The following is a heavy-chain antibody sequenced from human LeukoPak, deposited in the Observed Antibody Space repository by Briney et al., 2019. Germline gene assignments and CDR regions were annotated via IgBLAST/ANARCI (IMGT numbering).Heavy chain of an antibody. V-gene: IGHV4-59*01. J-gene: IGHJ3*02. CDR2: IYYTGST. CDR1: GGSISSYY. Sequence: PSETLSLTCTVSGGSISSYYWSWIRQPPGKGLEWIGYIYYTGSTNYNPSLKSRVTISVGTSKNQFSLKLSSVTAADTAVYYCARDSGVRGVITDAFDIWGQGTMVTVSS. CDR3: ARDSGVRGVITDAFDI. D-gene: IGHD3-10*01.